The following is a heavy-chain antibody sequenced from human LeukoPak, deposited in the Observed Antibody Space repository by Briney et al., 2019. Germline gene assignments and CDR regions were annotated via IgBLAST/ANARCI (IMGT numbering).Heavy chain of an antibody. Sequence: GGSLRLSCAASGFTFSDYYMSWIRQAPGEGLEWVSAISGSGGSTYYADSVKGRFTVSRDNSKNTLYLQMNSLRAEDTAVYYCAKKRVQRNWYGFIFDYWGQGTLVTVSS. J-gene: IGHJ4*02. CDR1: GFTFSDYY. D-gene: IGHD3-10*01. CDR3: AKKRVQRNWYGFIFDY. V-gene: IGHV3-23*01. CDR2: ISGSGGST.